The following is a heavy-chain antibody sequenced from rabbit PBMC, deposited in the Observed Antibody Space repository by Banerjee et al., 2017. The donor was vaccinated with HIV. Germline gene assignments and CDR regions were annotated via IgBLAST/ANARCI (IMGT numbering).Heavy chain of an antibody. D-gene: IGHD2-1*01. CDR1: GFSFSWYH. Sequence: QEQLEESGGDLVKPEGSLTLTCTASGFSFSWYHTCWVRQAPGKGLEWIGCTHIDSDHTYYASWAKGRFTITKTSSTTVTLQMTSLTAADTATYFCARNYAVYGDPFNLWGPGTLVTVS. CDR3: ARNYAVYGDPFNL. J-gene: IGHJ4*01. CDR2: THIDSDHT. V-gene: IGHV1S45*01.